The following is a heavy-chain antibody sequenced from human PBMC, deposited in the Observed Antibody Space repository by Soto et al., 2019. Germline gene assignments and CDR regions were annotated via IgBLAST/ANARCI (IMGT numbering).Heavy chain of an antibody. CDR2: ISASARNT. D-gene: IGHD3-10*01. V-gene: IGHV3-23*01. J-gene: IGHJ4*02. CDR3: AKKVNSGSGSQYFDY. CDR1: GFTFSKYA. Sequence: GGSLRLSCAASGFTFSKYAMNWVRQAPGKGLEWVSTISASARNTYYADSVKGRFTISGDNSKNMLYMQMNSLRVEDTAIYYCAKKVNSGSGSQYFDYWGQGTLVTVS.